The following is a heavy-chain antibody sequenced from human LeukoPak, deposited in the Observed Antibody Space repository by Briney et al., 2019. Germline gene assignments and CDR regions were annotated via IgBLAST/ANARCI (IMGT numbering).Heavy chain of an antibody. D-gene: IGHD6-13*01. Sequence: GGSLRLSCAASGFAFSSYSMNWVRQAPGKGLEWVSSISSSSGYIYYADSAKGRFTISRDNAKNSLYLQMNSLRAEDTAVYYCARGYGNYASGYWGQGTLVTVSS. CDR2: ISSSSGYI. CDR1: GFAFSSYS. J-gene: IGHJ4*02. CDR3: ARGYGNYASGY. V-gene: IGHV3-21*01.